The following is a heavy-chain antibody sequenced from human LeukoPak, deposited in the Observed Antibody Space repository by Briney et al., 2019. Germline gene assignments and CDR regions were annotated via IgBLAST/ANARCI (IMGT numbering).Heavy chain of an antibody. D-gene: IGHD3-10*01. CDR2: IKQDGSEK. V-gene: IGHV3-7*01. Sequence: GGSLRLSCAASGFTFSSYWMSWVRQAPGKGLEWVANIKQDGSEKYYVDSVKGRFTISRDNAKNSLYLQMDSLRAEDTAVYYCARVANYYGSGSQSFDIWGQGTMVTVSS. J-gene: IGHJ3*02. CDR3: ARVANYYGSGSQSFDI. CDR1: GFTFSSYW.